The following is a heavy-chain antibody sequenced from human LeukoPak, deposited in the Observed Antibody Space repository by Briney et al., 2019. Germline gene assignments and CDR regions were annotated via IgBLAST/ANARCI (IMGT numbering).Heavy chain of an antibody. CDR3: ARGISIDS. CDR1: GGSISNYY. D-gene: IGHD2-2*01. CDR2: IYYSGST. Sequence: SETLSLTCTVSGGSISNYYWSCIRQPPGKGLEWIGYIYYSGSTNYNPSLKSRVTISVDTSKNQFSLKLSSVTAADTAVYYCARGISIDSWGQGTLVTVSS. V-gene: IGHV4-59*08. J-gene: IGHJ4*02.